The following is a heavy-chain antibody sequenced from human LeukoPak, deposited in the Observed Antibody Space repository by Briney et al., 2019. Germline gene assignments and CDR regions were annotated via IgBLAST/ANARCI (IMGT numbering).Heavy chain of an antibody. J-gene: IGHJ3*02. CDR2: IHYSGST. D-gene: IGHD2-2*01. V-gene: IGHV4-39*07. CDR3: VRTRLADDIVPAAERADDACDM. Sequence: SETLSLTRTVSVGSISSSRYYRGWIRQPPGNGLEWIGSIHYSGSTYYNPSLKSRVTVSVDTSENQFSLKLSSVAAEDTAVYFCVRTRLADDIVPAAERADDACDMWGQGTMVTVSS. CDR1: VGSISSSRYY.